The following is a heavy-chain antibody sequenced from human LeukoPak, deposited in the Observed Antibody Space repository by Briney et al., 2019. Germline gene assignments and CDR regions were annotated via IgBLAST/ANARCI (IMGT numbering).Heavy chain of an antibody. D-gene: IGHD1-26*01. J-gene: IGHJ4*02. CDR1: GGSISGSY. V-gene: IGHV4-59*08. CDR3: ARSEDEWEPVDY. CDR2: IYYSGST. Sequence: SETLSLTCTVSGGSISGSYWSWIRQPPGKGLEWIGYIYYSGSTNYNPSLKSRVTISVDTSKNQFSLKLSSVTAADTAVYYCARSEDEWEPVDYWGQGTLVTVSS.